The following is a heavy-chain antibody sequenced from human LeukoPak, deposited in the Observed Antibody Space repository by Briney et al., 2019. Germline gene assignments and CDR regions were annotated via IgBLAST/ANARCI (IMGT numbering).Heavy chain of an antibody. CDR2: IKEDGDER. CDR3: ASLKGQNY. CDR1: GFSFRNYW. J-gene: IGHJ4*02. V-gene: IGHV3-7*01. Sequence: GGSLRLSCAASGFSFRNYWMTWVRQAPGKGLEWVANIKEDGDERNYLDSVKGRFTISRDNAKNSLFLQMSSLRVEDTAVYYCASLKGQNYWGQGTLVTVSP.